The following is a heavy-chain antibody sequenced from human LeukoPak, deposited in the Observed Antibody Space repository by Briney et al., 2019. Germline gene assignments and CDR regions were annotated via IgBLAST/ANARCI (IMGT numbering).Heavy chain of an antibody. V-gene: IGHV3-23*01. CDR2: ISGSGGST. CDR3: AKVTRYYDSSGYYTGDYFDY. D-gene: IGHD3-22*01. Sequence: GGSLRLSCAASGFTFSSYAMSWVRQAPGKGLEWVSRISGSGGSTYYADSVKGPFTISRDNSKNTLYLQINSLRAEDTAVYYCAKVTRYYDSSGYYTGDYFDYWGQGTLVTVSS. J-gene: IGHJ4*02. CDR1: GFTFSSYA.